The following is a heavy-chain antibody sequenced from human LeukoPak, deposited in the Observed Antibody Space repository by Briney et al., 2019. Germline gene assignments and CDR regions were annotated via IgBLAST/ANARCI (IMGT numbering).Heavy chain of an antibody. CDR3: ARDQTYYVSSGYYYVTYFHH. CDR1: GASISSSY. CDR2: ISTGGGT. V-gene: IGHV4-4*07. Sequence: SETLSLTCTVSGASISSSYCTWIRQPAGEGLEWIGRISTGGGTTYNPSFKGRVTMSVDASKNQFSLNLTSVTAADTAVYYCARDQTYYVSSGYYYVTYFHHWGQGILVTVSS. D-gene: IGHD3-22*01. J-gene: IGHJ1*01.